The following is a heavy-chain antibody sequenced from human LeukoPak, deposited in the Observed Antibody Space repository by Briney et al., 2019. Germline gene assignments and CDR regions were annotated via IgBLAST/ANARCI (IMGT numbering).Heavy chain of an antibody. CDR1: GGSVINTNW. D-gene: IGHD3-3*01. CDR3: AREGGFYRPLDY. Sequence: SGTLSLTCGLSGGSVINTNWWTWVRQPPGKGLEWIGEVHLDGRTNYNPSLESRLTMSVDVSENHVSLKLTSVTAADTAVYYCAREGGFYRPLDYSGQGTLVTVSS. CDR2: VHLDGRT. J-gene: IGHJ4*02. V-gene: IGHV4-4*02.